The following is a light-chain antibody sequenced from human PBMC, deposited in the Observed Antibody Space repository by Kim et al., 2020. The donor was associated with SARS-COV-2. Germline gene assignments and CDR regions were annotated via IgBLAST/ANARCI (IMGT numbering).Light chain of an antibody. CDR3: CSYAGSYPVV. J-gene: IGLJ2*01. CDR1: SSDVGGYNY. V-gene: IGLV2-11*01. Sequence: GQSVTISCTGTSSDVGGYNYVSWYQQHPGKAPKLMIYDVSKRPSGVTDRFSGSKSGNTASLTISGLQAEDEADYYCCSYAGSYPVVFGGGTKLTVL. CDR2: DVS.